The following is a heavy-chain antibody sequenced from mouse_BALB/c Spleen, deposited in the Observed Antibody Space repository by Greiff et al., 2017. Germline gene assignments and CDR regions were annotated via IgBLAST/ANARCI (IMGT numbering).Heavy chain of an antibody. CDR3: ARDERLRRDAMDY. CDR2: IWGDGST. CDR1: GFSLTGYG. J-gene: IGHJ4*01. D-gene: IGHD2-4*01. V-gene: IGHV2-6-7*01. Sequence: VQLQQSGPGLVAPSQSLSITCTVSGFSLTGYGVNWVRQPPGKGLEWLGMIWGDGSTDYNSALKSRLSISKDNSKSQVFLKMNSLQTDDTARYYCARDERLRRDAMDYWGQGTSVTVSS.